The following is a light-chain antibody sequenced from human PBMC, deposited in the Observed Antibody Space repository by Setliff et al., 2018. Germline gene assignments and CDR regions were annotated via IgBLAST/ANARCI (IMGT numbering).Light chain of an antibody. J-gene: IGLJ6*01. CDR1: GSNIGAGYD. CDR3: QSFDSSLSVPV. V-gene: IGLV1-40*01. Sequence: QSVLTQPPSVSGAPGQGVTISCTGSGSNIGAGYDVRWYQQRPGSAPRLIIYDNVNRPSRVPDRFSGSKSGTSGSLAITGLQAEDEADYYCQSFDSSLSVPVVGGGTKV. CDR2: DNV.